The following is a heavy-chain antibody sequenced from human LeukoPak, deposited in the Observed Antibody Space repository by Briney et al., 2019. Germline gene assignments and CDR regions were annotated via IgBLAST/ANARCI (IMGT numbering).Heavy chain of an antibody. V-gene: IGHV1-46*01. D-gene: IGHD5-24*01. CDR1: GYTFTSYY. Sequence: ASVKVSCKASGYTFTSYYMHWVRQAPGQGLEWMGIINPSGGSTSYAQKFQGRVTMTRDMSTSTDYMELSSLRSEDTAVYYCASWTDGYNWGEYWGQGTLVTVSS. CDR3: ASWTDGYNWGEY. CDR2: INPSGGST. J-gene: IGHJ4*02.